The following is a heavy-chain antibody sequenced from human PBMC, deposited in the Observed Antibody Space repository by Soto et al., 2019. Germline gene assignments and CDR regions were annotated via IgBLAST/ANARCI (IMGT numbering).Heavy chain of an antibody. D-gene: IGHD6-19*01. Sequence: ASVKVSCKASGYTFTSYDIDWVRQATGQGLEWMGWMNPNSGNTGYAQKFQGRVTMTRNTSISTAYMELSSLRSEDTAVYYCARGRYSSGWYGYWGQGTLVTVSS. CDR2: MNPNSGNT. J-gene: IGHJ4*02. V-gene: IGHV1-8*01. CDR1: GYTFTSYD. CDR3: ARGRYSSGWYGY.